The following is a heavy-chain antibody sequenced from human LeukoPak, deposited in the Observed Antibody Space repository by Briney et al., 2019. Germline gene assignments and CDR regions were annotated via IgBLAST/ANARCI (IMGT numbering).Heavy chain of an antibody. CDR2: IYTSVNT. Sequence: TSETLSLTCTVSGGSISSYYWSWIRQPAGKGLEWIGRIYTSVNTNYNPSLKSRVTMSVDTSKNQFSLKLSSVTAADTAVYYCARNPYCSSTSCYHPYYYGMDVWGQGTTVTVSS. D-gene: IGHD2-2*01. CDR1: GGSISSYY. V-gene: IGHV4-4*07. CDR3: ARNPYCSSTSCYHPYYYGMDV. J-gene: IGHJ6*02.